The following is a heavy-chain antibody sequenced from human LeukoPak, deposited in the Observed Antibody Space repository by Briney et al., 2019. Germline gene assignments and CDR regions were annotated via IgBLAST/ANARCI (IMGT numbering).Heavy chain of an antibody. D-gene: IGHD3-22*01. Sequence: PGGSLRLSCEASGFTFSAYAITWVRQAPGKGLVWVSRISTDGGSTAYADSVRGRFTISRDNARNTLYLQMTSLRAEDTAVYYCARGNQGYWFEYWGKGALVSVSS. CDR3: ARGNQGYWFEY. V-gene: IGHV3-74*01. CDR1: GFTFSAYA. CDR2: ISTDGGST. J-gene: IGHJ4*02.